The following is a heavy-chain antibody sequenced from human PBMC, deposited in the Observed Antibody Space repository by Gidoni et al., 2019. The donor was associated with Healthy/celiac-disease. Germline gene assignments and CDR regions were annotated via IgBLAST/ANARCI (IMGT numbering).Heavy chain of an antibody. CDR1: GGTFSSYA. Sequence: QVQLVQSGAEVQKPGSSVKVSCKASGGTFSSYAITWVRQAPGEGLERMGGIIPIFGTANSGQKLQGRVTITADESTSTAYMELSGLRAEDTDVYYGARGDSSGGGDSSGRGGYWYFDLWGRGTLVTVSS. D-gene: IGHD6-19*01. V-gene: IGHV1-69*01. CDR3: ARGDSSGGGDSSGRGGYWYFDL. J-gene: IGHJ2*01. CDR2: IIPIFGTA.